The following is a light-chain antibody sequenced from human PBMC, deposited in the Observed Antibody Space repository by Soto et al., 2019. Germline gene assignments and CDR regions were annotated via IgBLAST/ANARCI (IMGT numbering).Light chain of an antibody. CDR3: QKYNGTPQP. CDR1: QDISGH. J-gene: IGKJ1*01. CDR2: EAS. V-gene: IGKV1-27*01. Sequence: DIQVTQSPSSLSASVGDRVTITCRASQDISGHLAWYQQKPGKVPKLLIYEASTLQSRVPPRFSASGSGTAFTLTISSLQPDDIATYHCQKYNGTPQPFGQSTKVELK.